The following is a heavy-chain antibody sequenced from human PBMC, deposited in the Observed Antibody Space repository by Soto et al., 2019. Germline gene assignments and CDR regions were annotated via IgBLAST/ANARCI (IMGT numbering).Heavy chain of an antibody. Sequence: GGSLRLSCAASGFTFSSYEMNWVRQAPGKGLEWVSYISSSGSTIYYADSVKGRFTISRDNAKNSLYPQMNGLRAEDTAVYYCARVRIVVVTTYPGDYYGMDVWGQGTTVTVSS. CDR2: ISSSGSTI. J-gene: IGHJ6*02. V-gene: IGHV3-48*03. CDR3: ARVRIVVVTTYPGDYYGMDV. D-gene: IGHD2-21*02. CDR1: GFTFSSYE.